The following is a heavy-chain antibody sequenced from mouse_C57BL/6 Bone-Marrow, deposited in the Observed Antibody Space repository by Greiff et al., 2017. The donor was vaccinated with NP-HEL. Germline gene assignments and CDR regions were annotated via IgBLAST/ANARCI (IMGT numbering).Heavy chain of an antibody. CDR3: RDSSGLDY. CDR2: IDPETGGT. CDR1: GYTFTDYE. Sequence: VKLMESGAELVRPGASVTLSCKASGYTFTDYEMHWVKQTPVHGLEWIGAIDPETGGTAYNQKFKGKAILTADKSSSTAYMELRSLTSEDSAVYYCRDSSGLDYWGQGTTLTVSS. V-gene: IGHV1-15*01. J-gene: IGHJ2*01. D-gene: IGHD3-2*02.